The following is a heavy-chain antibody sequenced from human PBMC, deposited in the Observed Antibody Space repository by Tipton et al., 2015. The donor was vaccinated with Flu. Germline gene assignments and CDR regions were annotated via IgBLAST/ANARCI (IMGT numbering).Heavy chain of an antibody. Sequence: TLSLTCTVSGYSITRAYYWGWIRQPPGKGLEWIGNIYHSGSTYYSPSLKSRVTISLDTSKNQFSQRLNSVTASDTAVYYCARSTYYYGSGSSDYWGQGTLVTVSS. CDR2: IYHSGST. V-gene: IGHV4-38-2*02. D-gene: IGHD3-10*01. CDR3: ARSTYYYGSGSSDY. J-gene: IGHJ4*02. CDR1: GYSITRAYY.